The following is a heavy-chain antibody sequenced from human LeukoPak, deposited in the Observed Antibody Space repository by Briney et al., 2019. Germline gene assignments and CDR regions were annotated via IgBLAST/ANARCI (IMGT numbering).Heavy chain of an antibody. CDR3: AREGSTLVIHAFDI. Sequence: PGGSLTLSCAASGFDFRSSGMHWVRQAPGKGLEWVTFIQNDVSQIYYADSVKGRFTISRDNPKNTVYLQMNSLRTEDTAVYFCAREGSTLVIHAFDIWGQGTMVTVSS. J-gene: IGHJ3*02. CDR2: IQNDVSQI. V-gene: IGHV3-30*02. CDR1: GFDFRSSG. D-gene: IGHD2-21*01.